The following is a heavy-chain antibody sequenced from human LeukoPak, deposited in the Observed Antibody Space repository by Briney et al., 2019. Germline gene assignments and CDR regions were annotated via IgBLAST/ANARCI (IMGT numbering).Heavy chain of an antibody. Sequence: GGSLRLSCAASGFTFSSYAMSWVRQAPGEGLQWVSAISGSGGTTYYADSVKGRFTISRDNSKNTLYLQMISLRAEDTAVYYCVRGTSRENGYGGDDPYWGQGTLVIVSS. CDR1: GFTFSSYA. CDR2: ISGSGGTT. V-gene: IGHV3-23*01. CDR3: VRGTSRENGYGGDDPY. D-gene: IGHD5-12*01. J-gene: IGHJ4*02.